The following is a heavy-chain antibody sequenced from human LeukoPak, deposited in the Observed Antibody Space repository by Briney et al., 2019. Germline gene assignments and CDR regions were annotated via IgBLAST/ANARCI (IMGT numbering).Heavy chain of an antibody. V-gene: IGHV3-9*01. Sequence: GGSLRLSCAASGFTFDDYAMHWVRQAPGKGLEWVSGISWNSGSIGYADSLKGRFTISRDNAKNSLYLQMNSLRAEDTALYYCAKDVGQWLDGYYYGMDVWGQGTTVTVSS. D-gene: IGHD6-19*01. CDR2: ISWNSGSI. J-gene: IGHJ6*02. CDR1: GFTFDDYA. CDR3: AKDVGQWLDGYYYGMDV.